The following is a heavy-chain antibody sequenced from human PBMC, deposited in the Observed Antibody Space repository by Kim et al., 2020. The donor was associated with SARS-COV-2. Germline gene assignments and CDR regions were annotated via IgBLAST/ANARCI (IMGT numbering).Heavy chain of an antibody. V-gene: IGHV4-61*01. CDR2: IYYSGST. CDR1: GGSVSSGSYY. Sequence: SETLSLTCTVSGGSVSSGSYYWSWIRQPPGKGLEWIGYIYYSGSTNYNPSLKSRVTISVDTSKNQFSLKLSSVTAADTAVYYCARNEMSDITIFGVVSWKSAFDIWGQGTMVTVSS. D-gene: IGHD3-3*01. J-gene: IGHJ3*02. CDR3: ARNEMSDITIFGVVSWKSAFDI.